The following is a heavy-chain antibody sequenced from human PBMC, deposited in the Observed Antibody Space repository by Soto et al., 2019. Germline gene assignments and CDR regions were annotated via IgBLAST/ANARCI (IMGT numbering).Heavy chain of an antibody. J-gene: IGHJ3*02. CDR3: ARGYCTNGVCSQRAFDI. CDR1: GGSISSGGYY. D-gene: IGHD2-8*01. CDR2: IYYSGST. V-gene: IGHV4-31*02. Sequence: SETLSLTXTVSGGSISSGGYYWSWIRQHPGKGLEWIGYIYYSGSTYYNPSLKSRVTISVDTSKNQLSLKLSSVTAADTAVYYCARGYCTNGVCSQRAFDIWGQGTMVTVSS.